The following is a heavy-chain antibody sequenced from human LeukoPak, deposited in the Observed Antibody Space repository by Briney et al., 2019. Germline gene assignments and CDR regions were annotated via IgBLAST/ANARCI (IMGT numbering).Heavy chain of an antibody. V-gene: IGHV3-23*01. CDR1: GFTVSSNY. Sequence: PGGSLRLSCAASGFTVSSNYMSWVRQAPGKGLEWVSAISGSGGSTYYADSVKGRFTISRDNSKNTLYLQMNSLRAEDTAVYYCALGPGYSSGWYGEEASDYYYMDVWGKGTTVTISS. J-gene: IGHJ6*03. CDR3: ALGPGYSSGWYGEEASDYYYMDV. CDR2: ISGSGGST. D-gene: IGHD6-19*01.